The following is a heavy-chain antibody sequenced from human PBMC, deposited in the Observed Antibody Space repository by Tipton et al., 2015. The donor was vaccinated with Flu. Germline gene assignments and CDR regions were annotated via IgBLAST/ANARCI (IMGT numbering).Heavy chain of an antibody. D-gene: IGHD6-19*01. V-gene: IGHV3-30*18. Sequence: SLRLSCAASGFTFSSYGMHWVRQAPGKGLEWVAVISYDGSNKYYADSVKGRFTISRDNSKNTLYLQMNSLRAEDTAVYYCAKDGLLGSGWSQGAPYYFDYWGQGTLVTVSS. CDR3: AKDGLLGSGWSQGAPYYFDY. CDR2: ISYDGSNK. CDR1: GFTFSSYG. J-gene: IGHJ4*02.